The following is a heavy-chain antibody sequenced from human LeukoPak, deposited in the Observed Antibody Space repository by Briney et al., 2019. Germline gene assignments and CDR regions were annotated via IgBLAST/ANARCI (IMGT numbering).Heavy chain of an antibody. D-gene: IGHD4-17*01. V-gene: IGHV1-69*13. CDR2: IIPIFGTA. Sequence: ASVKVSCKASGGTFSSYAISWVRQAPGQGLEWMGGIIPIFGTANYAQKFQGRVTITADESTSTAYMELSSLRSEDTAVYYCARGQSYGDYSYYGMDVWGQGTTVTVSS. CDR3: ARGQSYGDYSYYGMDV. J-gene: IGHJ6*02. CDR1: GGTFSSYA.